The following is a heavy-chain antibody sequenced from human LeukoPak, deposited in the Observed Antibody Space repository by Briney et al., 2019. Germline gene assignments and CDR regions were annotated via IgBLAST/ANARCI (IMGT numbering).Heavy chain of an antibody. D-gene: IGHD2-15*01. Sequence: PSETLSLTCTVSGASMTTYYWSWIRQPPGKGLEWIGYIYYSGSTNYNPSLKSRVTISVDTSKNQFSLKLSSVTAADTAVYYCARKAGPYCSGGSCYNDAFDIWGQGTMVTVSS. V-gene: IGHV4-59*01. CDR2: IYYSGST. CDR3: ARKAGPYCSGGSCYNDAFDI. J-gene: IGHJ3*02. CDR1: GASMTTYY.